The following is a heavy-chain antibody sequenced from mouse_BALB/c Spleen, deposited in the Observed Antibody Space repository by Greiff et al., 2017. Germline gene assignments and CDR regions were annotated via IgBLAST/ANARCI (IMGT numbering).Heavy chain of an antibody. CDR3: VITTVVEGAY. CDR1: GFNIKDTY. Sequence: EVQLQQSGAELVKPGAPVKLSCTASGFNIKDTYMHWVKQRPEQGLEWIGRIDPANGNTKYDPKFQGKATITADTSSNTAYLQLSSLTSEDTAVYYCVITTVVEGAYWGQGTLVTVSA. CDR2: IDPANGNT. D-gene: IGHD1-1*01. J-gene: IGHJ3*01. V-gene: IGHV14-3*02.